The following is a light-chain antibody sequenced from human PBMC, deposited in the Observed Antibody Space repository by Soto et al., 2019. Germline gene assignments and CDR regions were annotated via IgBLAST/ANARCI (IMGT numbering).Light chain of an antibody. CDR3: QQTYSSLPYT. J-gene: IGKJ2*01. CDR2: AAS. Sequence: DIQMTQSPSSLSASVGDRVTITCRASQSIGFSLNWYQQKAGKAPDLLIYAASNLQIGVPSRFSGSGSGTDFTLTISSLQPEDSATYYCQQTYSSLPYTFGQGTKLEIK. CDR1: QSIGFS. V-gene: IGKV1-39*01.